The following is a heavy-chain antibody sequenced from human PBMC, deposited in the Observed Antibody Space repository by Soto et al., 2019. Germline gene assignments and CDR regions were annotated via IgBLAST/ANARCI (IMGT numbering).Heavy chain of an antibody. D-gene: IGHD6-13*01. CDR3: ARDLGGGSSSWYEDYYYYGMDV. CDR1: GFTVSSNY. CDR2: IYSGGST. J-gene: IGHJ6*02. V-gene: IGHV3-53*01. Sequence: PGGSLRLSCAASGFTVSSNYMSWVRQETGKGLEWVSVIYSGGSTYYADSVKGRFTISRDNSKNTLYLQMNSLRAEDTAVYYCARDLGGGSSSWYEDYYYYGMDVWGQGTTVTVSS.